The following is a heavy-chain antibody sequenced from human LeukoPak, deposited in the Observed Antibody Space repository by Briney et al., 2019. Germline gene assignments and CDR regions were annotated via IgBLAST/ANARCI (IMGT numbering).Heavy chain of an antibody. CDR3: ARRNAYCSSTSCSRASYFYYGMDV. CDR2: ISSSDNTM. V-gene: IGHV3-11*01. D-gene: IGHD2-2*01. Sequence: GGSLRLSCAASGFTFSDYYMSWIRQAPGKGLEWVSYISSSDNTMYYADSVKGRFTISRDNAKNSLYLQMNSLRAEDTAVYYCARRNAYCSSTSCSRASYFYYGMDVWGQGTTVTVSS. J-gene: IGHJ6*02. CDR1: GFTFSDYY.